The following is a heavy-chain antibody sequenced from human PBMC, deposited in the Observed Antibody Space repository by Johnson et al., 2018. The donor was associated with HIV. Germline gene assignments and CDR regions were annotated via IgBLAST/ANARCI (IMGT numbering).Heavy chain of an antibody. CDR3: ARGLGDSSGYTDAFDI. J-gene: IGHJ3*02. V-gene: IGHV3-9*01. Sequence: VQLVESGGGLVQPGRSLRLSCAASGFTFDDYAMHWVRQAPGKGLEWVSGISWNSGSIGYADSVQGRFTISRDNAKNSLYLQMNSLRAEDTDVYYCARGLGDSSGYTDAFDIWGQGTMVTVSS. CDR2: ISWNSGSI. D-gene: IGHD3-22*01. CDR1: GFTFDDYA.